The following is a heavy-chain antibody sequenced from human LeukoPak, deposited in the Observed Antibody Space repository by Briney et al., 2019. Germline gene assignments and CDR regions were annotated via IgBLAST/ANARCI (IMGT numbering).Heavy chain of an antibody. CDR1: GGSIRSSYYY. D-gene: IGHD3-16*01. J-gene: IGHJ4*02. CDR2: IYDSGST. V-gene: IGHV4-39*01. CDR3: ARGRPIPWGTPFDY. Sequence: SETLSLTCTVSGGSIRSSYYYWGWIRQPPGKGLEWIGSIYDSGSTYYNPSLKSRVTISVDTSKNQFSLKLNSVTAADTAVYYCARGRPIPWGTPFDYWGQGTLVTVSS.